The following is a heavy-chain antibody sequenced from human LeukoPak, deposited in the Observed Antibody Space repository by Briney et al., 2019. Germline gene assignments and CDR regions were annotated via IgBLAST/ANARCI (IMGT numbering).Heavy chain of an antibody. CDR3: ARESWGNLDL. CDR2: IHHRGNT. Sequence: PSETLSLTCTVSGGSISSYNWVWIRQPPGKGLEWIGQIHHRGNTNYNPSLKSRVTVSVDTSKNQFSLYLSSATAADTAVYYCARESWGNLDLWGQGTLVTVSS. V-gene: IGHV4-59*08. D-gene: IGHD3-16*01. CDR1: GGSISSYN. J-gene: IGHJ5*02.